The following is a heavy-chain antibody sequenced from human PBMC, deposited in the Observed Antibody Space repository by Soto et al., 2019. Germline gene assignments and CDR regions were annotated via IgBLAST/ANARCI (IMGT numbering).Heavy chain of an antibody. J-gene: IGHJ6*02. Sequence: QVRLQESGPGLVKPSETLSLTCTVSGGSVSSGSYYWSWIRQPPGKGLEWIGYVYYIGTTKYNPSLKSRVNISVATSSCRHPLEVSSVTAADTTVYYCARYGTYYYFSLGGHFYGMDVWGQGTTVTVS. CDR2: VYYIGTT. CDR1: GGSVSSGSYY. D-gene: IGHD3-3*01. CDR3: ARYGTYYYFSLGGHFYGMDV. V-gene: IGHV4-61*01.